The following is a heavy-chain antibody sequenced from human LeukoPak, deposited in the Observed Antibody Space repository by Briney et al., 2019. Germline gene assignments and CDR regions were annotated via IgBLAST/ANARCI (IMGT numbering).Heavy chain of an antibody. J-gene: IGHJ6*02. V-gene: IGHV3-23*01. Sequence: PGGSLRLSCAASGFTFSSYAMSWVRQAPGKGLEWVSVISNSGDITYYADSVKGRFTISRDNSKNTLYLQMNSLRAEDTAVYYCALWFGELNYGMDVWGQGTTVTVSS. CDR1: GFTFSSYA. D-gene: IGHD3-10*01. CDR2: ISNSGDIT. CDR3: ALWFGELNYGMDV.